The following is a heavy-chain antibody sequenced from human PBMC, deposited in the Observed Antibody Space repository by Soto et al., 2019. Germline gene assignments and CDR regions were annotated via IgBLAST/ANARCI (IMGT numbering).Heavy chain of an antibody. D-gene: IGHD3-16*02. J-gene: IGHJ4*02. CDR2: IYYSGST. Sequence: ETLSLTCTVSGGSISSYYWSWIRQPPGKGLEWIGYIYYSGSTNYNPSLKSRVTISVDTSKNQFSLKLSSVTAADTAVYYCARIYDYVWGSYRLYYFDYWGQGTLVTVSS. CDR3: ARIYDYVWGSYRLYYFDY. CDR1: GGSISSYY. V-gene: IGHV4-59*01.